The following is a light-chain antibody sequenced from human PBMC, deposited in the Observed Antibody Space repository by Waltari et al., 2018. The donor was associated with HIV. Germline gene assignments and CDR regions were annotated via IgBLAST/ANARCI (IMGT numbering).Light chain of an antibody. CDR2: GAS. Sequence: DIQMTQSPSSLSASVRDRVTITCRTSQNIGSSLSWYQQKKGGAPRLLICGASNLQSGVPSRFSGSGSGTDFTLTISSLQPDDYATYYCQQSLTTLPWTFGQGTKVDIK. J-gene: IGKJ1*01. CDR3: QQSLTTLPWT. CDR1: QNIGSS. V-gene: IGKV1-39*01.